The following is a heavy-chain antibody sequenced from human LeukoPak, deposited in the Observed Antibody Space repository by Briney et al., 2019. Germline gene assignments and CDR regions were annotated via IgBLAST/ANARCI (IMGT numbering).Heavy chain of an antibody. J-gene: IGHJ4*02. V-gene: IGHV3-30*02. CDR3: ARILSSAWGELGY. Sequence: GGSLRLSCAVSGFTFSSYGMHWVRQAPGKGLECVAFIRDDGSNKYYAESVKGRFTISRDNSKNTLSLQMNSLRAEDTAVYFCARILSSAWGELGYWGQGTLVTVSS. CDR2: IRDDGSNK. CDR1: GFTFSSYG. D-gene: IGHD6-19*01.